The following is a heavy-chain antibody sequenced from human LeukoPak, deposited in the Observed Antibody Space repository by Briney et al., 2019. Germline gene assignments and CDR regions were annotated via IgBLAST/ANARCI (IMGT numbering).Heavy chain of an antibody. D-gene: IGHD3-22*01. CDR2: ISSSGSTI. J-gene: IGHJ4*02. V-gene: IGHV3-11*01. CDR1: GFTFSDYF. CDR3: ASYYDSSGYYYFDVGY. Sequence: GGSLRLSCAASGFTFSDYFMSWIRQAPGKGLEWVSYISSSGSTIYYADSVKGRFTISRDNAKNSLYLQMNSLRAEDTAVYYCASYYDSSGYYYFDVGYWGQGTLVTVSS.